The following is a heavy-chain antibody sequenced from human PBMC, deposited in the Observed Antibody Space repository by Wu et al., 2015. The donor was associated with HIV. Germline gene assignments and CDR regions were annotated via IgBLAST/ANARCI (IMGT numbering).Heavy chain of an antibody. Sequence: QVQLVQSGAEVKKPGASVKVSCKASGYTFTSYGISWVRQAPGQGLEWMGWISAYNGNTNYAQKLQGRVTMTTDTSTSTAYMELRSLRSDDTAVYYCARESSSGNTGYSSSWYNAFDIWGQGTMVTVSS. CDR2: ISAYNGNT. D-gene: IGHD6-13*01. CDR1: GYTFTSYG. V-gene: IGHV1-18*01. CDR3: ARESSSGNTGYSSSWYNAFDI. J-gene: IGHJ3*02.